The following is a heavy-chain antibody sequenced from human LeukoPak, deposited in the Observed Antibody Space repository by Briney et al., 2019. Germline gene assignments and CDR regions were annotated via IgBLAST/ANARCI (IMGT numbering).Heavy chain of an antibody. Sequence: GGSLRLSCVASGFTFRSYAMNWVRQAPGKGPEWVSGISESGVGTNYADSVKGRFTTSRDNSKNTLYLQMNSLRGEDTAVYYCAKVRVGATIDDWGQGTLVTVSS. D-gene: IGHD1-26*01. V-gene: IGHV3-23*01. CDR3: AKVRVGATIDD. CDR2: ISESGVGT. J-gene: IGHJ4*02. CDR1: GFTFRSYA.